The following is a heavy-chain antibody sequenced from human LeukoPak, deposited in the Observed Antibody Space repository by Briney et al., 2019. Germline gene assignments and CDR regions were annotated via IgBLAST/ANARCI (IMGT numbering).Heavy chain of an antibody. Sequence: PGGSLRLSCAASGFTFSSCAMSWVRQAPGKGLEWVSAISGSGGSTYYADSVKGRFTISRDNSKNTLYLQMNSLRAEDTAVYYCAKDRYSSGWYDYFDYWGQGTLVTVSS. V-gene: IGHV3-23*01. CDR2: ISGSGGST. CDR3: AKDRYSSGWYDYFDY. J-gene: IGHJ4*02. CDR1: GFTFSSCA. D-gene: IGHD6-19*01.